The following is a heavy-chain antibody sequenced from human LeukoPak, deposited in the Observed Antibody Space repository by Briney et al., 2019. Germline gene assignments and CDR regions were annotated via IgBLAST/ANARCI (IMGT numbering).Heavy chain of an antibody. Sequence: TGGSLRLSCAASQFTFSNYWMSWVRRAPGKGLEWVAHIKQDGSREQYVGSVKGRFTISRDNAKNSLYLQMSGLRVEDTAVYYCARGQTTFEVWGQGTLVTVSS. CDR3: ARGQTTFEV. CDR2: IKQDGSRE. V-gene: IGHV3-7*01. D-gene: IGHD2/OR15-2a*01. CDR1: QFTFSNYW. J-gene: IGHJ1*01.